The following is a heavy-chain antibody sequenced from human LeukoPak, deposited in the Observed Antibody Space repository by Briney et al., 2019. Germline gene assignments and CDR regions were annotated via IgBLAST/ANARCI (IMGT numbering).Heavy chain of an antibody. CDR2: IIPIFGTA. Sequence: SVKVSCKASGGTFSSYAISWVRQAPGQGLEWMGGIIPIFGTANYAQKFQGRVTITADESTSTAYMELSSLRSEDTAVYYCATSSGSYGLSIDYWGQGTLVTVSS. CDR3: ATSSGSYGLSIDY. J-gene: IGHJ4*02. CDR1: GGTFSSYA. D-gene: IGHD1-26*01. V-gene: IGHV1-69*13.